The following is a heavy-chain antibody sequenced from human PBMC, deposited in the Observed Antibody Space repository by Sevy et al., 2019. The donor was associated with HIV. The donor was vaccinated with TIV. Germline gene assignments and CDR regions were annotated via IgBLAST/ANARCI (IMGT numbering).Heavy chain of an antibody. CDR2: IRSETDGGTT. Sequence: GGSLRLSCSASGFSFFNAWMSWVRQAPGKGLEWIGRIRSETDGGTTEYTASGKGRFSISRDDSKDTLYLQMNSLKTEDTAVYYCATERWGFFDSITRYLLPYFDSWGQGTLVTVSS. D-gene: IGHD3-10*01. V-gene: IGHV3-15*01. CDR3: ATERWGFFDSITRYLLPYFDS. J-gene: IGHJ4*02. CDR1: GFSFFNAW.